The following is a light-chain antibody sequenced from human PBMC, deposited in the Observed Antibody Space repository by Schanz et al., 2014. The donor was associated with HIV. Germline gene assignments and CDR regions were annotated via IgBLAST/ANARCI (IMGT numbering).Light chain of an antibody. J-gene: IGKJ1*01. V-gene: IGKV1-5*03. Sequence: DIQMTQSPSTLSASVGDRVTITCRASQSVSPWLAWYQQKPGRAPKLLINEASNVQSGVPSRFSGSGSGTDFTLTISSLQSDDFATYYGQQYNTYSRTFGPGTKVEVK. CDR1: QSVSPW. CDR2: EAS. CDR3: QQYNTYSRT.